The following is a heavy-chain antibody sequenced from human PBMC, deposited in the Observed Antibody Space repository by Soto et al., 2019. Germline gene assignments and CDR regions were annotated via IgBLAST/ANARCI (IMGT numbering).Heavy chain of an antibody. CDR2: VYSGST. CDR3: AREAYYDILTGTRGAFDI. Sequence: TLSLTCTLSGGSISTYYWSWIRQPPVKVLEWIGYVYSGSTKYNPSLQGRVTISVDTSRSQFSLNLRSVTAADTAMYYCAREAYYDILTGTRGAFDIWGQGTLVPVSS. D-gene: IGHD3-9*01. J-gene: IGHJ3*02. V-gene: IGHV4-59*01. CDR1: GGSISTYY.